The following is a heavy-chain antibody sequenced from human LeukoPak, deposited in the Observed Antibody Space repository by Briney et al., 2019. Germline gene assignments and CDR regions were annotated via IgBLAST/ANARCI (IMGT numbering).Heavy chain of an antibody. J-gene: IGHJ4*02. CDR3: ARQDYYDSSGYDFDY. CDR2: SSAYNGNT. V-gene: IGHV1-18*01. CDR1: GYTFTSYG. D-gene: IGHD3-22*01. Sequence: ASVKVSCKASGYTFTSYGSRWVRQAPGQGLEWMGWSSAYNGNTNYAQTLQGRVTMTTDTSTSTDYMELRSLRSDDTAVYYCARQDYYDSSGYDFDYWGQGTLVTVSS.